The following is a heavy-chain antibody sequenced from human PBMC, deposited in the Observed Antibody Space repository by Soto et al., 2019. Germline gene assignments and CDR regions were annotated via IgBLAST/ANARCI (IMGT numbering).Heavy chain of an antibody. V-gene: IGHV5-51*01. Sequence: GESLKISCKASGYSFSTYWIGWVRQMPGKGLKWMGLIYPGDSDTRYSPSFKGQVTISADKSIRTAYLQWSSLKASDTAMYYCARHSSVGWSPATSIDFWRQGTLVTVS. CDR1: GYSFSTYW. J-gene: IGHJ4*02. CDR3: ARHSSVGWSPATSIDF. CDR2: IYPGDSDT. D-gene: IGHD6-19*01.